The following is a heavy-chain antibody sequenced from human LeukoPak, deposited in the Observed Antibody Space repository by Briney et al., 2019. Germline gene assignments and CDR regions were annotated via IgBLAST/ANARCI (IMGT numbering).Heavy chain of an antibody. D-gene: IGHD3-10*01. CDR3: AGTKSTSGSSLRHFDY. Sequence: PSETLSLTCAVYGGSLSGYYWSWIRQPPGKGLEWIGEINHSGSTNYNPSLKSRVTISVDTSKNQFSLKLSSVTAADTAVYYCAGTKSTSGSSLRHFDYWGQGTLVTVSS. J-gene: IGHJ4*02. CDR1: GGSLSGYY. V-gene: IGHV4-34*01. CDR2: INHSGST.